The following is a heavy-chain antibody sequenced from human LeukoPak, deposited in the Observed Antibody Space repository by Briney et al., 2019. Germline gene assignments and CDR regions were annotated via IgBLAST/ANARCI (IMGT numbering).Heavy chain of an antibody. V-gene: IGHV3-23*01. D-gene: IGHD5-12*01. CDR3: ARDSAYNAFDY. J-gene: IGHJ4*02. Sequence: GGSLRLSCAASGFPFHIYLMSWVRQAPGKGLEWVSAISGSGGSTYYADSVKGRFTISRDNAKNSLYLHMSSLRAEDTAVYYCARDSAYNAFDYWGQGTLVTVSS. CDR1: GFPFHIYL. CDR2: ISGSGGST.